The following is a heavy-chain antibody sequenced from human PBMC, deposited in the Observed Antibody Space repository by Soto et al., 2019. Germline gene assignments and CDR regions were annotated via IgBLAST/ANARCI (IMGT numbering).Heavy chain of an antibody. CDR2: IYYSGST. V-gene: IGHV4-59*01. D-gene: IGHD3-3*01. CDR1: GGSISSYY. Sequence: PSETLSLTCTFSGGSISSYYWSWIRQPPGKGLEWIGYIYYSGSTNYNPSLKSRVTISVDTSKNQFSLKLSSVTAADTAVYYCARKYDFWSGCMDVWGQGTTVTVSS. CDR3: ARKYDFWSGCMDV. J-gene: IGHJ6*02.